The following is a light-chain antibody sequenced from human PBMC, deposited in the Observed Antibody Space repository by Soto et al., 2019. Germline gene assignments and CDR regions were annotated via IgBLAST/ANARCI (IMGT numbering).Light chain of an antibody. V-gene: IGKV3-20*01. CDR3: QKLNSYPIAT. J-gene: IGKJ4*01. Sequence: EIVMTQSPGTLSLSPGERATLSCRASQSVSSRLAWYQQKPGQAPRLLISGASSRATGIPDRFSGSGFGTDFTLTISRLQPEDFATYHCQKLNSYPIATFGGGTKVDIK. CDR1: QSVSSR. CDR2: GAS.